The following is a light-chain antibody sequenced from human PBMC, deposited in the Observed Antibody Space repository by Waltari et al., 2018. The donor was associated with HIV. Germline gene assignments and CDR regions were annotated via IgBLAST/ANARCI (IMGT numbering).Light chain of an antibody. CDR3: QQYNNWPPIT. J-gene: IGKJ5*01. V-gene: IGKV3D-15*01. CDR2: GAS. CDR1: QSVGTN. Sequence: DTVITQSPATLSMSPGERATLSCWASQSVGTNLAWYQQKPGQAPRLLIYGASNRATGIPARFSGSGSGSDFTLTISNLQSEDSAIFYCQQYNNWPPITFGQGTRLEIK.